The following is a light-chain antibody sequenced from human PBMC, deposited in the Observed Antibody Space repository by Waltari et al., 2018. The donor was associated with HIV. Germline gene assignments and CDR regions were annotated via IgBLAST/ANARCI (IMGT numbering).Light chain of an antibody. CDR2: GAS. CDR3: QQYDTSLGS. CDR1: QSVSSSF. J-gene: IGKJ2*03. Sequence: EVVLTQSPGTLSLSPGERDTLSCRASQSVSSSFLAWYQQKPGQAPRLLIYGASNRATGIPDRFSGSGSGTDFTLTINRLEPEDFAVYYCQQYDTSLGSFGQGTKLEIK. V-gene: IGKV3-20*01.